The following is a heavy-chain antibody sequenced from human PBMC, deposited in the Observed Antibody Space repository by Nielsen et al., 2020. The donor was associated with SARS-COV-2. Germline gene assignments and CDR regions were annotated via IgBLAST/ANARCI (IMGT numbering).Heavy chain of an antibody. J-gene: IGHJ6*02. CDR1: GYTFTNYA. CDR2: INAGNGDT. D-gene: IGHD3-3*01. CDR3: ARDQTYYGFWSGSSRFYYGMDV. Sequence: ASVKVSCKASGYTFTNYAMHWVRQAPGQRLEWMGWINAGNGDTKYSQKFQGRVTITRDTSASTDYMELSSLRSEDTAVYYCARDQTYYGFWSGSSRFYYGMDVWGQGTTVTVSS. V-gene: IGHV1-3*01.